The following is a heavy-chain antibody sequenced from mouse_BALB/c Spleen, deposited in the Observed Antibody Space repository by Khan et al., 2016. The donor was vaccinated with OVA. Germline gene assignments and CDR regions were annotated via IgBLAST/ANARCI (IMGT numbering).Heavy chain of an antibody. D-gene: IGHD2-14*01. J-gene: IGHJ2*01. CDR2: ISSGGST. CDR3: AREAYRYDEYYFDY. V-gene: IGHV5-6-5*01. Sequence: EVQLVESGGDLVKPGGSLKLSCAASGFTFSSYVMSWVRQTPEKRLEWVASISSGGSTYYPDSVKGRFTISRDNARNILYLQMSSLRSEDTAMYDCAREAYRYDEYYFDYWGQGTTLTVSS. CDR1: GFTFSSYV.